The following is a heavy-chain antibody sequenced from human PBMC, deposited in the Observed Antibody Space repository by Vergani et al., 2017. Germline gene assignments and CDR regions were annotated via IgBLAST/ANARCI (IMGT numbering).Heavy chain of an antibody. CDR1: GFTFGIYA. V-gene: IGHV3-23*01. CDR2: IVGHGDNT. CDR3: AKGPDSGWCLFES. D-gene: IGHD6-19*01. J-gene: IGHJ4*01. Sequence: EVQLLESGGSLVQPGGSLRLSCVGSGFTFGIYAMSWVRQAPGKGLECVSSIVGHGDNTYYADSVEGLFTISRDKSKNTLYLQMNSLTAEDTAIYYCAKGPDSGWCLFESWGHGTLATVSS.